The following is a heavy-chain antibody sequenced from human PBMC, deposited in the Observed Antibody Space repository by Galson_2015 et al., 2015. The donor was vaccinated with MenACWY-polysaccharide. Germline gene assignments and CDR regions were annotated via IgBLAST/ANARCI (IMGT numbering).Heavy chain of an antibody. J-gene: IGHJ4*02. Sequence: SVKVSCKASGYTFTDFGISWVRQAPGQGLEWLGWISAYNGNKNYAQKLQGRVTMTTDTSMSTAYMELRSLRSDDTAVYYCTRDLGHITVAGTFFDYWGQGILVTVSS. CDR2: ISAYNGNK. CDR3: TRDLGHITVAGTFFDY. V-gene: IGHV1-18*01. D-gene: IGHD6-19*01. CDR1: GYTFTDFG.